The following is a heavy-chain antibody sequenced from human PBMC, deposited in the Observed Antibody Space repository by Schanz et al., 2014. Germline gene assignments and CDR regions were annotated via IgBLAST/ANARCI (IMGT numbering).Heavy chain of an antibody. CDR2: IHHSGSI. Sequence: QVQLQESGPGLLKPSETLSLTCAVYGGPFSGYFWSWIRQSPGKGLQWIGEIHHSGSIIYNPSLRSRVTIPRNPAKNQFPLKLSSGTAADTAVYYCARQNLGYCSSTDCKNWFDPWGQGTLVTVSS. J-gene: IGHJ5*02. CDR3: ARQNLGYCSSTDCKNWFDP. V-gene: IGHV4-34*01. D-gene: IGHD2-2*01. CDR1: GGPFSGYF.